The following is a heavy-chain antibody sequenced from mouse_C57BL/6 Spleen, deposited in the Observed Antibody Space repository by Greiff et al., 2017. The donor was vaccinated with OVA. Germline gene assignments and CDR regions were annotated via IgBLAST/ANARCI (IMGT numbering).Heavy chain of an antibody. J-gene: IGHJ2*01. CDR3: TPTGFDY. Sequence: EVQLKESGAELVRPGASVKLSCTASGFNIKDDYMHWVKQRPEQGLEWIGWIDPENGDTEYASKFQGKATITADTSSNTAYLQLSSLTSEDTAVYYCTPTGFDYWGQGTTLTVSS. CDR1: GFNIKDDY. V-gene: IGHV14-4*01. CDR2: IDPENGDT. D-gene: IGHD4-1*01.